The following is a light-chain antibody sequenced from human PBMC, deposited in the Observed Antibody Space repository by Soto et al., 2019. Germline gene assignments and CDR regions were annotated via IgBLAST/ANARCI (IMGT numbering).Light chain of an antibody. CDR3: SSYTSSSTLGV. CDR2: DVS. Sequence: QSALTQPASLSVSPGHSITISCTGTSSDVGGYNYVSWYQQHPGKAPKLMIYDVSNRPSGVSNRFSGSKSGNTASLTISGLQAEDEADYYCSSYTSSSTLGVFGGGTKLTVL. J-gene: IGLJ2*01. V-gene: IGLV2-14*01. CDR1: SSDVGGYNY.